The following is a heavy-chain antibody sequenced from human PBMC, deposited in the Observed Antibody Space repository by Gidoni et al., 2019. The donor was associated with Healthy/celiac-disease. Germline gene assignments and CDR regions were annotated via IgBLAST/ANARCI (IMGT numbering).Heavy chain of an antibody. CDR3: ARAYYGDYDPSPTLDY. J-gene: IGHJ4*02. Sequence: QVPLQQSGPGLVQPSQTLSLTCAISGDSVSSHSASWNWIRQSPSRGLEWLGRTYYRSKWYNDYAVSVKSRITINPDTSKNQFSLQLNSVTPEDTAVYYCARAYYGDYDPSPTLDYWGQGTLVTVSS. D-gene: IGHD4-17*01. V-gene: IGHV6-1*01. CDR2: TYYRSKWYN. CDR1: GDSVSSHSAS.